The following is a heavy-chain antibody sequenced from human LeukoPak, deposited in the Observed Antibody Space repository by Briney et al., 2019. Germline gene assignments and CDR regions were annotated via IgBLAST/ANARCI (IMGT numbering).Heavy chain of an antibody. CDR1: GFTFSSYA. D-gene: IGHD3-10*01. CDR2: ISGSGGST. V-gene: IGHV3-23*01. Sequence: PGGSLRLSCAASGFTFSSYAMSWVRQAPGKGLEWVSAISGSGGSTYYTDSVKGRFTISRDNSKNTLYLQMNSLRAEDTAVYYCAKDNLMVRGIKYYYYGMDVWGQGTTVTVSS. CDR3: AKDNLMVRGIKYYYYGMDV. J-gene: IGHJ6*02.